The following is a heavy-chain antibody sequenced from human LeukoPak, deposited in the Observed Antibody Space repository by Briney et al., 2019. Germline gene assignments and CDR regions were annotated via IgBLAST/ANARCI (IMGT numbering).Heavy chain of an antibody. D-gene: IGHD3-3*01. Sequence: PGRSLRVSCAASGFTFRSYSMNWVRQAPGKGLEWVSVIYSGGSTYYADSVKGRFTISRDNSKNTLYLQMNSLRAEDTAVYYCARDRGVWSGYLTYYYGMDVWGQGTTVTVSS. CDR1: GFTFRSYS. J-gene: IGHJ6*02. V-gene: IGHV3-66*01. CDR2: IYSGGST. CDR3: ARDRGVWSGYLTYYYGMDV.